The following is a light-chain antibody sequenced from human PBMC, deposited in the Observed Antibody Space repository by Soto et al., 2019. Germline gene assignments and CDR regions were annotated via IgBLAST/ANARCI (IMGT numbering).Light chain of an antibody. CDR2: EDN. Sequence: NFMLTQPHSVSASPGKMVIISCTRSSGSIASNYVQWYQQRPGSSPTTVIYEDNQRPSGVPDRFSGSIDSSSNSASLTISGLETEDEADYYCQSYDATNQVFGGGTKLTVL. CDR1: SGSIASNY. CDR3: QSYDATNQV. J-gene: IGLJ3*02. V-gene: IGLV6-57*01.